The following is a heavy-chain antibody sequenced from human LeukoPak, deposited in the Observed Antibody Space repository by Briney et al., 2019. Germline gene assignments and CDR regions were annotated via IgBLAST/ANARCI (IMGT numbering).Heavy chain of an antibody. D-gene: IGHD3-22*01. Sequence: ASVKVSCKASGYTFTSYGISWVRQAPGQGLEWMGWISAYNGNTNYAQKLQGRVTMTTDTSTSTAYMELRSLRSDDTAAYYCARISPMWYYYDSSGRMGAFDIWGQGTMVTVSS. CDR1: GYTFTSYG. CDR2: ISAYNGNT. V-gene: IGHV1-18*01. J-gene: IGHJ3*02. CDR3: ARISPMWYYYDSSGRMGAFDI.